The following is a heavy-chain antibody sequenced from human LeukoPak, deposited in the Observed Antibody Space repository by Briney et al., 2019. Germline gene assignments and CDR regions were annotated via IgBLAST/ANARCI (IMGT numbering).Heavy chain of an antibody. J-gene: IGHJ5*02. CDR2: INPNSLNT. V-gene: IGHV1-8*01. CDR3: ARVGLNYWFDP. D-gene: IGHD1-1*01. Sequence: ASVKVSCKVSGYTFTTYDIHWVRQASGHGLEWMGFINPNSLNTDYAQKFQGRVTMTRDISISTVYIEMSSLTSEDTAVYYCARVGLNYWFDPWGQGTLVTVSS. CDR1: GYTFTTYD.